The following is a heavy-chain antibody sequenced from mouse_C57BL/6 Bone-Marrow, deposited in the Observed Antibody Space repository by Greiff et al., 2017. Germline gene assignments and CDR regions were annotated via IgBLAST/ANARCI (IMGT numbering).Heavy chain of an antibody. CDR3: ARRNYGSSYCYWYFDV. CDR2: ISSGSSTI. V-gene: IGHV5-17*01. Sequence: EVKLVESGGGLVKPGGSLKLSCAASGFTFSDYGMHWVRQAPEKGLEWVAYISSGSSTIYYADTVKGRFTISRDNAKNTLVLQMTSLRSEDTAMYYCARRNYGSSYCYWYFDVWGTGTTVTVSS. J-gene: IGHJ1*03. D-gene: IGHD1-1*01. CDR1: GFTFSDYG.